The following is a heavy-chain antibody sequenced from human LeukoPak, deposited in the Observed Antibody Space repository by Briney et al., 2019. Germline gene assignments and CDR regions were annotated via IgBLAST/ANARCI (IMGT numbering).Heavy chain of an antibody. CDR2: IYYSGST. CDR3: ARGRYCSGGSCYGVLFDY. J-gene: IGHJ4*02. V-gene: IGHV4-59*01. Sequence: SETLSLTCTVSGGSISSYYWSWIRQPPGKGLEWIGYIYYSGSTNYNPSLKSRVTISVDTSKNQFSLKLSSVTAADTAVYYCARGRYCSGGSCYGVLFDYWGQGTLVTVSS. D-gene: IGHD2-15*01. CDR1: GGSISSYY.